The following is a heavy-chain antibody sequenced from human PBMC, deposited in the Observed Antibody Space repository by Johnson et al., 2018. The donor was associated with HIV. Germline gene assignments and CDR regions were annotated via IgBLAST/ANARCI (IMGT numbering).Heavy chain of an antibody. CDR1: GFTFSSYA. Sequence: QMQLVESGGGLVQPGGSLRLSCAASGFTFSSYAMHWVRQAPAKGLEWVAVISYDGSDKYYADSVKGRFTISRDSSKNTLYLQMNSLRAEDTAVYYCARDGGINYFGVVTPEAFDIWGQVTMVTVSS. CDR3: ARDGGINYFGVVTPEAFDI. J-gene: IGHJ3*02. V-gene: IGHV3-30*04. D-gene: IGHD3-3*01. CDR2: ISYDGSDK.